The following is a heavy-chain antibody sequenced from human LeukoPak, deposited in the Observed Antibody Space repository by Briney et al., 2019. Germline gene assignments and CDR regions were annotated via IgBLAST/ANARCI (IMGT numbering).Heavy chain of an antibody. J-gene: IGHJ4*02. CDR3: ARVLGYGSGYPFDY. Sequence: GGSLRLSCAASGFTFSTYWMSWVRQAPGKGLEWVANTKEDGGEKYYVDSVKGRFTISRDNFKSSLFLQMNGLRADDTALYYCARVLGYGSGYPFDYWGQGTLVTVSS. CDR1: GFTFSTYW. V-gene: IGHV3-7*03. CDR2: TKEDGGEK. D-gene: IGHD3-10*01.